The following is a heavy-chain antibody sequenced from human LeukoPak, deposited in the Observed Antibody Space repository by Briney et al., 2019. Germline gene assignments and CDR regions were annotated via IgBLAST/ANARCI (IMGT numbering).Heavy chain of an antibody. CDR2: ISTYNGDT. CDR1: GYTFTTYG. D-gene: IGHD5/OR15-5a*01. Sequence: ASVKVSCKASGYTFTTYGITWVRQAPGQGLEWMGWISTYNGDTNYAQKFQGRVTMTRDMSTSTVYMELSSLRSEDTAVYYCARLEPSLRGSTFDYWGQGTLVTVSS. CDR3: ARLEPSLRGSTFDY. J-gene: IGHJ4*02. V-gene: IGHV1-18*01.